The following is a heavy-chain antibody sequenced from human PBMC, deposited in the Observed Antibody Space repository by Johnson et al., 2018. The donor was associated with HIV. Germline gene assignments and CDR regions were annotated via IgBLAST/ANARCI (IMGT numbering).Heavy chain of an antibody. CDR1: GFTFDDYG. J-gene: IGHJ3*02. Sequence: VQLVESGGGVVRPGGSLRLSCAASGFTFDDYGMSWVRQVPGKGLEWVSGINWNGGSTGYADSVKGRFTISRDNAKNSLYLQMNSLRAEDTALYYCARGKWELLGNDAFDIWGQGTMVTVSS. D-gene: IGHD1-26*01. V-gene: IGHV3-20*04. CDR2: INWNGGST. CDR3: ARGKWELLGNDAFDI.